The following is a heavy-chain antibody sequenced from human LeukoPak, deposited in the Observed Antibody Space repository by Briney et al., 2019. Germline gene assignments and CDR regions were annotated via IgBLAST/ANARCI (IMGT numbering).Heavy chain of an antibody. D-gene: IGHD3-22*01. CDR2: IYHSGST. CDR3: ARVSPYYYDSSALDY. J-gene: IGHJ4*02. V-gene: IGHV4-30-2*01. CDR1: GGSMSSGGYS. Sequence: SETLSLTCAVSGGSMSSGGYSWSWIRQPPGKGLEWIGYIYHSGSTYYNPSLKSRVTISVDRSKNQFSLKLSSVTAADTAVYYCARVSPYYYDSSALDYWGQGTLVTVSS.